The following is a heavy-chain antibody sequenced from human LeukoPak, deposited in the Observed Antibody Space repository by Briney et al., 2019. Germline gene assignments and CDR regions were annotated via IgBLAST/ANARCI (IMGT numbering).Heavy chain of an antibody. V-gene: IGHV3-48*03. CDR1: GFTSSSYE. J-gene: IGHJ4*02. D-gene: IGHD6-13*01. Sequence: GGSLRLSCAASGFTSSSYEMNWVRQAPGKGLEWVSYISSSGSTIYYADSVKGRFTISRDNAENSLYLQMNSLRAEDTAVYYCARDGGPIAAAAAGFDYWGQGTLVTVSS. CDR2: ISSSGSTI. CDR3: ARDGGPIAAAAAGFDY.